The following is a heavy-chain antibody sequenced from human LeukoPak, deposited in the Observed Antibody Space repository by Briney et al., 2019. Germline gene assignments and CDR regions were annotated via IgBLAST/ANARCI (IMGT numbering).Heavy chain of an antibody. V-gene: IGHV3-74*01. CDR2: INSDGSST. Sequence: GGSLRLSCAASGFTFSSYWMHWVRQVPGKGLVWVSRINSDGSSTSYADSVKGRFTISRDNAKNTLYQQMNSLRAEDTAVYYCARVVGDGATYGPFDYWGQGTLVTVSS. J-gene: IGHJ4*02. CDR1: GFTFSSYW. CDR3: ARVVGDGATYGPFDY. D-gene: IGHD5-12*01.